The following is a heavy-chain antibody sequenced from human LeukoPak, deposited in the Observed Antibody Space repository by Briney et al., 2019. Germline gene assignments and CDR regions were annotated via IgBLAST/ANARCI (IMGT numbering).Heavy chain of an antibody. CDR3: TSQGAAA. CDR2: INTDGSIT. CDR1: GFTVSSNY. Sequence: GGSLRLSCAATGFTVSSNYMNWVRQVPGKGLVWVSRINTDGSITTYADSVKGRFTISRDNAKNTLSLQMNSLKGEDTAVYYCTSQGAAAWGQGTLVTVSS. V-gene: IGHV3-74*01. J-gene: IGHJ4*02.